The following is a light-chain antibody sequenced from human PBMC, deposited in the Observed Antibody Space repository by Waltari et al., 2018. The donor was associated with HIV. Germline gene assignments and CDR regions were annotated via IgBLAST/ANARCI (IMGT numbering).Light chain of an antibody. Sequence: ERVMTQSPATLSVSPGERATLSCRASQSVSSNLAWYQQRPGQAPRLLNYGASTRATGIPARFSGSGSGTEFTLTISSLQSEDLAVYYCQQYNNSPGTFGQGTKVEIK. CDR1: QSVSSN. J-gene: IGKJ1*01. CDR2: GAS. V-gene: IGKV3-15*01. CDR3: QQYNNSPGT.